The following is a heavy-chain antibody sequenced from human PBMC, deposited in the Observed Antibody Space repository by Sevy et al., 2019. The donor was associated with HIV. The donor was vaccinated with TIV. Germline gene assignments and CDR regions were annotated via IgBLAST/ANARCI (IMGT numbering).Heavy chain of an antibody. CDR1: GFTFGSYS. J-gene: IGHJ6*02. V-gene: IGHV3-48*02. CDR3: GRNDYYYGLDV. Sequence: GGSLRLSCAASGFTFGSYSMNWVRQAPGKGLEWVSYISSTSSTIYYADSVKGRFTISRANAKNSLYLQMNSLRDDDTAVYYCGRNDYYYGLDVWGQGTTVTVSS. CDR2: ISSTSSTI.